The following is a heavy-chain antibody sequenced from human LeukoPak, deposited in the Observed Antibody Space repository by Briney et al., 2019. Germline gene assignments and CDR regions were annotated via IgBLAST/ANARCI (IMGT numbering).Heavy chain of an antibody. V-gene: IGHV1-3*01. Sequence: ASVKVSCKASGYTFTSYAMHWVRQAPGQRLEWMGWINAGDGNTKYSQKFQGRVTITRDTSASTAYMELSSLRSEDTAVYYCARTGWNSYGYYYYGMDVWGQGTTVTVSS. CDR3: ARTGWNSYGYYYYGMDV. D-gene: IGHD5-18*01. J-gene: IGHJ6*02. CDR2: INAGDGNT. CDR1: GYTFTSYA.